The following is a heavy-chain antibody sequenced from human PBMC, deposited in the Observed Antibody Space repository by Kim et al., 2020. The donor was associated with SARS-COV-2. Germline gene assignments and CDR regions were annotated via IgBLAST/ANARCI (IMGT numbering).Heavy chain of an antibody. CDR3: VKGAAGNFDS. CDR1: GFSISHYA. D-gene: IGHD6-19*01. J-gene: IGHJ4*02. CDR2: GSGAET. V-gene: IGHV3-23*01. Sequence: GGSLRLSCAASGFSISHYAMSWVRQAPGKGLEWVCGSGAETFYADSVKGRFTSSRDNSKNTLYLQMNSLSAQGTAVYYLVKGAAGNFDSWGQGTLVTDSS.